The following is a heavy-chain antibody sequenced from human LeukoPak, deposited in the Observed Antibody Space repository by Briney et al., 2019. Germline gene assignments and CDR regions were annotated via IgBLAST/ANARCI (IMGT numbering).Heavy chain of an antibody. CDR2: INHSGST. CDR1: GGSLSGYY. CDR3: ARGSSTSPGYY. D-gene: IGHD2-2*01. J-gene: IGHJ4*02. Sequence: SETLSLTCAVYGGSLSGYYWSWIRQPPGKGLEWIGEINHSGSTNYNPSLKSRVTISVDTSKNQFSLKLSSVTAADTAVYYCARGSSTSPGYYWGQGTLVTVSS. V-gene: IGHV4-34*01.